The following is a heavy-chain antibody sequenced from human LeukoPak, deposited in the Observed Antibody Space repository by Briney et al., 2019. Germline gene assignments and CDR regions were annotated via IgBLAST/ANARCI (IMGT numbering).Heavy chain of an antibody. Sequence: ASVKVSCKASGGTFSSYAISWVRQAPGQGLEWMGGIIPIFGTANYVQKFQGRVTITTDESTSTAYMELSSLRSEDTAVYYCARGRTYYDFWSYHRSDAFDIWGQGTMVTVSS. CDR2: IIPIFGTA. J-gene: IGHJ3*02. V-gene: IGHV1-69*05. D-gene: IGHD3-3*01. CDR3: ARGRTYYDFWSYHRSDAFDI. CDR1: GGTFSSYA.